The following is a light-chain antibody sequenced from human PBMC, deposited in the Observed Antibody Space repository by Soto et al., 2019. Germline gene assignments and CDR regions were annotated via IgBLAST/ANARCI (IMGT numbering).Light chain of an antibody. V-gene: IGKV1-5*03. CDR2: KAS. CDR1: QSISSW. Sequence: DIQMTQSASTLSASVGDRVSITCRASQSISSWLAWYQQKPGKAPKLLIYKASGLESGVPSRFSGSGSGTEFTLTISSLQPDDFATYFCQQYSSPAWTFGQGTNVEIK. CDR3: QQYSSPAWT. J-gene: IGKJ1*01.